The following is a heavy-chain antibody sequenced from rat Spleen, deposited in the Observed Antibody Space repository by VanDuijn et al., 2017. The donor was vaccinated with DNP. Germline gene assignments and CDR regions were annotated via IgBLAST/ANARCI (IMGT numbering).Heavy chain of an antibody. CDR1: GFTFSNYG. CDR3: ATGWVFDY. Sequence: EVRLVESGGGLVQPGRSLKLSCAASGFTFSNYGMAWVRQTPTKGLEWVAYISNDGGSTYYRDSVKGRFTISRDNAKRILFLEMDSLRSEDTATYYCATGWVFDYWGQGVMVTVSS. V-gene: IGHV5-27*01. CDR2: ISNDGGST. D-gene: IGHD1-7*01. J-gene: IGHJ2*01.